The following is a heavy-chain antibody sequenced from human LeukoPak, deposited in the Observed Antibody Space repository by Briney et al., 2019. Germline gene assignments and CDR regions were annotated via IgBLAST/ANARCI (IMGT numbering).Heavy chain of an antibody. CDR2: ISGAGRST. D-gene: IGHD3-3*01. CDR1: GFSFSSYG. CDR3: AKRSGGPSPFDY. J-gene: IGHJ4*02. Sequence: GGSLRLSCAASGFSFSSYGMTWVRQAPGKGLEWVSSISGAGRSTYYADSVKGRFSISRDNSKKTLYLQMNSLRAEDTAVYYCAKRSGGPSPFDYWGQGALVTVSS. V-gene: IGHV3-23*01.